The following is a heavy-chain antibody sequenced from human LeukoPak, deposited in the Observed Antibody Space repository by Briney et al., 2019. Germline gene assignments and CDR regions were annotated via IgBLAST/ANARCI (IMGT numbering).Heavy chain of an antibody. CDR3: AKDNCSGGSCYFDY. J-gene: IGHJ4*02. V-gene: IGHV3-30*18. CDR2: ISYDGSNK. Sequence: GRSLRLSCAASGFTFRSYGMHWVRQAPGKGLEWVAVISYDGSNKYYADSVKGRFTISRDNSKNPLYLQMNSLRAEDTAVYYCAKDNCSGGSCYFDYWGQGTLVTVSS. CDR1: GFTFRSYG. D-gene: IGHD2-15*01.